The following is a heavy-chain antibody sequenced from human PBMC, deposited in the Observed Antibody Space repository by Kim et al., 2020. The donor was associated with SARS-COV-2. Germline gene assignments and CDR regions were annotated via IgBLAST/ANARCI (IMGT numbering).Heavy chain of an antibody. V-gene: IGHV3-23*01. CDR2: ISGSGGST. D-gene: IGHD4-17*01. CDR1: GFTFSSYA. CDR3: AKGGATVTTKSRGVYFDY. Sequence: GGSLRLSCAASGFTFSSYAMSWVRQAPGKGLEWVSAISGSGGSTYYADSVKGRFTISRDNSKNTLYLQMNSLRAEDTAVYYCAKGGATVTTKSRGVYFDYWGQGTLVTVSS. J-gene: IGHJ4*02.